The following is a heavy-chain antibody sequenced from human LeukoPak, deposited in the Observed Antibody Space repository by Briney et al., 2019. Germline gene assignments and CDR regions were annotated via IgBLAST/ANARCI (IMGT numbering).Heavy chain of an antibody. V-gene: IGHV4-61*01. J-gene: IGHJ3*01. Sequence: SVTLSLTCTVSGGSVRSDSYYWSWIRQPPGKGLEWIGYVYYSGSTNYNPSLKSRVTISVDTSKNQFSLKLRSVTAADTAVYYCVREAATDYYDSSGYYRQTEVFDAWGQGTMVTVSS. CDR3: VREAATDYYDSSGYYRQTEVFDA. CDR2: VYYSGST. CDR1: GGSVRSDSYY. D-gene: IGHD3-22*01.